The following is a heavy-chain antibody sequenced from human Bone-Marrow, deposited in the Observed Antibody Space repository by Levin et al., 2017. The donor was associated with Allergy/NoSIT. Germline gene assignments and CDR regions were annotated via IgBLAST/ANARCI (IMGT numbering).Heavy chain of an antibody. CDR3: ARPHYGWDLYDFDY. CDR2: IRKKTYSYAT. CDR1: GFIFSDSA. Sequence: GGSLRLSCAASGFIFSDSAIHWVRQAPGKGLEWVGYIRKKTYSYATSYAASVEGRFIVSRDDSKDTAYLQMNSLKTEDTALYYCARPHYGWDLYDFDYWGRGTMVTVSS. V-gene: IGHV3-73*01. D-gene: IGHD3-10*01. J-gene: IGHJ4*02.